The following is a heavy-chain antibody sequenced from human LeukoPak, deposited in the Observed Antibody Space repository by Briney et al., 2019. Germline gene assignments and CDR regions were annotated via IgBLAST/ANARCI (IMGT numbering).Heavy chain of an antibody. J-gene: IGHJ6*02. CDR2: IYYSGST. D-gene: IGHD2-2*01. CDR1: GGSFSGYY. V-gene: IGHV4-31*11. Sequence: PSETLSLTCAVYGGSFSGYYWSWIRQHPGKGLEWIGYIYYSGSTYYNPSLKSRVTISVDTSKNQFSLKLSSVTAADTAVYYCARDIVVVPAANYYYYGMDVWGQGTTVTVSS. CDR3: ARDIVVVPAANYYYYGMDV.